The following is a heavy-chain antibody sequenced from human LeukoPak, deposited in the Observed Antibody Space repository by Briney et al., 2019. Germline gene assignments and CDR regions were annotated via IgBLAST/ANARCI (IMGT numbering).Heavy chain of an antibody. J-gene: IGHJ4*02. CDR3: ARHIGRSSHFDY. Sequence: SETLSLTCTVSGGSISSYYWSWIRQPPGKGLEWIGYIYYSGSTNYNPSLKSRVTISVDTSKNQFSLKLSSVTAADTAVYYCARHIGRSSHFDYWGQGTLVTVSS. D-gene: IGHD3-16*02. CDR2: IYYSGST. CDR1: GGSISSYY. V-gene: IGHV4-59*08.